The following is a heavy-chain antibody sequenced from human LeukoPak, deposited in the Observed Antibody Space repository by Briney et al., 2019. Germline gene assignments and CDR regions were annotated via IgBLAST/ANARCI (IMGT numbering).Heavy chain of an antibody. D-gene: IGHD6-19*01. CDR3: ARVTYSSGWNYFDH. J-gene: IGHJ4*02. V-gene: IGHV3-30-3*01. Sequence: PRGSLRLSCAASGFTFSSYAMHWVRQAPGKGLEWVAVISYDGSNKYYADSVKGRFTISRDNSKNTLYLQMNSLRAEDTAVYYCARVTYSSGWNYFDHWGQGTLVTVSS. CDR1: GFTFSSYA. CDR2: ISYDGSNK.